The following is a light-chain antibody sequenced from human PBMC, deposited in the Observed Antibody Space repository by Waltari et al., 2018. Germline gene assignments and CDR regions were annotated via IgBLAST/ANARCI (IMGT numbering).Light chain of an antibody. V-gene: IGKV3-20*01. CDR1: QNVDNNY. J-gene: IGKJ5*01. CDR3: QQYGTLPVT. Sequence: EILLTQSPGTLSLSPGETPTLSCRASQNVDNNYVAWYKQKPGQPPKLLIYGASGRGSGIPERFSGSGSGTDFTLTISRLEPEDFVVYHCQQYGTLPVTFGQGTRLEIK. CDR2: GAS.